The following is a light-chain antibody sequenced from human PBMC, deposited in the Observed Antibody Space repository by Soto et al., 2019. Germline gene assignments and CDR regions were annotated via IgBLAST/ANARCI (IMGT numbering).Light chain of an antibody. Sequence: EIVLTQSPGTLSLSPGEGASLSCRASQSVRNNYLAWYQQKPGQAPRVLIYDASSRATGIPDRFSGSGSRTDFTLTISLLESEDFGVYYCQRYGSSPPHTFGQGPRLQIK. CDR1: QSVRNNY. J-gene: IGKJ2*01. CDR3: QRYGSSPPHT. V-gene: IGKV3-20*01. CDR2: DAS.